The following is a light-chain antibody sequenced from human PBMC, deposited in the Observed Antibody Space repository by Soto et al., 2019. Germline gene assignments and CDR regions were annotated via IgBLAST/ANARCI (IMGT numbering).Light chain of an antibody. Sequence: QSVLTQPPSASGTPGQRVTSSCSGSSSNIGSNYVYWYHQLPGTAPKLLIYRTNQLPSGVPDRFSGSKSGTSASLAISGLRSEDEADYYCAAWDDSLSGVVFGGGTKLTVL. CDR1: SSNIGSNY. CDR3: AAWDDSLSGVV. CDR2: RTN. V-gene: IGLV1-47*01. J-gene: IGLJ2*01.